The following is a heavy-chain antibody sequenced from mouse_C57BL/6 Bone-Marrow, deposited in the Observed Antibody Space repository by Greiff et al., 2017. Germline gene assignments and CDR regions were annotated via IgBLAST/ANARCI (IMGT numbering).Heavy chain of an antibody. V-gene: IGHV5-16*01. Sequence: EVQLVESEGGLVQPGSSMKLSCTASGFTFRDYYMAWVRQVPEKGLEWVANINYDGSSTYYLDSLKSRFIISSDNAKNILYLQMSSLKSEDTATYYCARIYYDYDGGVRYAMDYWGQGTSVTVSS. J-gene: IGHJ4*01. CDR1: GFTFRDYY. D-gene: IGHD2-4*01. CDR3: ARIYYDYDGGVRYAMDY. CDR2: INYDGSST.